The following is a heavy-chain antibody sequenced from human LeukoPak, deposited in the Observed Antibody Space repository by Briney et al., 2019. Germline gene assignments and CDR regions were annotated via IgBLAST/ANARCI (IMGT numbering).Heavy chain of an antibody. CDR2: IYYSGST. V-gene: IGHV4-30-4*08. D-gene: IGHD3-22*01. Sequence: PSETLSLTCTVSGGSITSGDYYWSWIRQPPGKGLEWIGYIYYSGSTYYNPSFKSRVTMSVDTSKNQFSLRLSSVTAADTAVYYCARGGYYYDSSGYYYPFDYWGQGTLVTVSS. CDR1: GGSITSGDYY. J-gene: IGHJ4*02. CDR3: ARGGYYYDSSGYYYPFDY.